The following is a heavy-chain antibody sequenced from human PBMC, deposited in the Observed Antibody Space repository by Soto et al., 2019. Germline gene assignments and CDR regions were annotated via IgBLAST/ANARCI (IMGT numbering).Heavy chain of an antibody. CDR2: IWYDGSNK. CDR1: GFTFSSYG. V-gene: IGHV3-33*01. J-gene: IGHJ6*02. D-gene: IGHD3-9*01. Sequence: PGGSLRLSCAASGFTFSSYGMHWVRQAPGKGLEWVAVIWYDGSNKYYADSVKGRFTISRDNSKNTLYLQMNSLRAEDTAVYYCARDGYDILTGYSIRGLYYYYGMDVWGQGTTVTVSS. CDR3: ARDGYDILTGYSIRGLYYYYGMDV.